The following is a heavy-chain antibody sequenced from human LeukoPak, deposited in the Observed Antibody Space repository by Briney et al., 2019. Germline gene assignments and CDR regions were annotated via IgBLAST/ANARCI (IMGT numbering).Heavy chain of an antibody. CDR3: ASSSWYTLYYFDY. D-gene: IGHD6-13*01. V-gene: IGHV3-23*01. CDR2: ISGSGDST. Sequence: GGSLRLSCAASGFTFSNYAMSWVRQAPGKGLEWVSVISGSGDSTYYADSVKGRLTISRDNSKNTLYLQVNSLRAEDTALYYCASSSWYTLYYFDYWGQGTLVTVSS. CDR1: GFTFSNYA. J-gene: IGHJ4*02.